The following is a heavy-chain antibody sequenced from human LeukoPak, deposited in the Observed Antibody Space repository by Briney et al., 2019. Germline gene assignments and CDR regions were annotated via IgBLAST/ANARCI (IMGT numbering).Heavy chain of an antibody. CDR2: IIPILGIA. D-gene: IGHD3-22*01. CDR1: GGTFSSYA. J-gene: IGHJ4*02. V-gene: IGHV1-69*04. CDR3: ARNYYDSSGYPDY. Sequence: GASVKVSCKASGGTFSSYAISWVRQAPGQGLEWMGRIIPILGIANYAQKFQGRVTITADKSTSTAYMELSSLRSEDTAVYYCARNYYDSSGYPDYWGQGTLVTVSS.